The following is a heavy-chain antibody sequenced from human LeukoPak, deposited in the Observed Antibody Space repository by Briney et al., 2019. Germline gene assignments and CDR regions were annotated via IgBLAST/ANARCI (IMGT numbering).Heavy chain of an antibody. Sequence: PGGSLRLSCAASGSTFSSYNMNWVRQAPGKGLEWVSSINNNSLYRSYADSVRGRFTISRDNTQNSLYLQMNSLRAEDTAVYYCATSEYSGSYLLDYWGQGTLVTVSS. J-gene: IGHJ4*02. D-gene: IGHD1-26*01. CDR3: ATSEYSGSYLLDY. CDR2: INNNSLYR. V-gene: IGHV3-21*01. CDR1: GSTFSSYN.